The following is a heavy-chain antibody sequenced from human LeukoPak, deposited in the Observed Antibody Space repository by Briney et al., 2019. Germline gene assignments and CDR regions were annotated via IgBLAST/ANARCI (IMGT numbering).Heavy chain of an antibody. Sequence: ASVKVSCKASGYTFTSYGISWVRQAPGQGLEWMGWISAYNGNTNYAQKLQGRVTMTTDTSTSTAYMELRSLRSDDTAVYYCARSNGVEMVTIWGSFIDYWGQGTLVTVSP. D-gene: IGHD5-24*01. V-gene: IGHV1-18*01. CDR3: ARSNGVEMVTIWGSFIDY. J-gene: IGHJ4*02. CDR2: ISAYNGNT. CDR1: GYTFTSYG.